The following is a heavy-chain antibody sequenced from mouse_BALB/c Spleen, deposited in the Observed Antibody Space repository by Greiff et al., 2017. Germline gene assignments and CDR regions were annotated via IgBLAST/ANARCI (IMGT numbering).Heavy chain of an antibody. V-gene: IGHV5-9-4*01. CDR2: ISSGGSYT. CDR1: GFTFSSYA. CDR3: ARGDYRYDGRGYYAMDY. D-gene: IGHD2-14*01. J-gene: IGHJ4*01. Sequence: EVKVVESGGGLVKPGGSLKLSCAASGFTFSSYAMSWVRQSPEKRLEWVAEISSGGSYTYYPDTVTGRFTISRDNAKNTLYLEMSSLRSEDTAMYYCARGDYRYDGRGYYAMDYWGQGTSVTVSS.